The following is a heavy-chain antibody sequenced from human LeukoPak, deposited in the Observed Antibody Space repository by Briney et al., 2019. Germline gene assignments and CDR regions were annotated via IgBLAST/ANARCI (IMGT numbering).Heavy chain of an antibody. Sequence: KTSETLSLTCTVSGGSISSSTYYWDWIRQPPGKGLEWIGSISYSGSTYYNSSLESRVTISVGTSKNHFSLKLRSVTAADTAVYYCASGEYNYGFPPFDYWGQGTLVTVSS. J-gene: IGHJ4*02. V-gene: IGHV4-39*02. CDR1: GGSISSSTYY. CDR2: ISYSGST. CDR3: ASGEYNYGFPPFDY. D-gene: IGHD5-18*01.